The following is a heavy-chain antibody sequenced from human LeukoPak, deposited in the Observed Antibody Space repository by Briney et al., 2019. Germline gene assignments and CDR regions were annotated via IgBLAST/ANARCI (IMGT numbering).Heavy chain of an antibody. CDR3: ASLTHSYYADPAGYYPFYYMDV. D-gene: IGHD3-22*01. V-gene: IGHV4-39*02. J-gene: IGHJ6*03. CDR1: SGSITDSNYY. CDR2: IKYSGTT. Sequence: PSETLSLTCSVSSGSITDSNYYWGWIRQPPGKGLEWIGRIKYSGTTYYSPSLKSRVTMSVYTSRNHFSLKVTSVTAADTAVYYCASLTHSYYADPAGYYPFYYMDVWGKGTTVTVSS.